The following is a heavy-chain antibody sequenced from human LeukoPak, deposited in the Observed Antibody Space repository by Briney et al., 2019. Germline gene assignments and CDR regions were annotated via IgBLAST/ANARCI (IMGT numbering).Heavy chain of an antibody. D-gene: IGHD1-26*01. Sequence: GGSLRLSCAASGFTFSSYSMNWVRQAPGKGLEWISYITSSSSTKYYADSVKGRFTISRDNSKNTVYLQMNSLRAEDTAVYYCARRGKLGDYFDYWGQGTLVTVSS. V-gene: IGHV3-48*01. J-gene: IGHJ4*02. CDR2: ITSSSSTK. CDR3: ARRGKLGDYFDY. CDR1: GFTFSSYS.